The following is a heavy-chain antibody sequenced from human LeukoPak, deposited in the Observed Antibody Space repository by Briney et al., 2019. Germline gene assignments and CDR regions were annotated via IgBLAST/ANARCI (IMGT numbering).Heavy chain of an antibody. J-gene: IGHJ4*02. CDR1: GFTFSSYS. CDR2: ISSSSSYI. V-gene: IGHV3-21*01. CDR3: ARGLTGGYFDY. D-gene: IGHD3-16*01. Sequence: GGSLRLSCAASGFTFSSYSMNWVRQAPGEGLEWVSSISSSSSYIYYADSVKGRFTISRDNAKNSLYLQMNSLRAEDTAVYYCARGLTGGYFDYWGQGTLVTVSS.